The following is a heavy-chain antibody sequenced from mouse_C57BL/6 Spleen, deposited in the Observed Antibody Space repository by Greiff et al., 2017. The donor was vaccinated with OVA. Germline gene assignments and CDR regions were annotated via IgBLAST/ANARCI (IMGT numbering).Heavy chain of an antibody. CDR2: IDPSDSET. J-gene: IGHJ2*01. Sequence: QVQLQQPGAELVRPGSSVKLSCKASGYTFTSYWMHWVKQRPIQGLEWIGNIDPSDSETHYNQKFKDKATLTVDKSSSTAYMQLSSLTSEDSAVYYCARRRDDGYYLFDYWGRGTTLTVPS. D-gene: IGHD2-3*01. V-gene: IGHV1-52*01. CDR1: GYTFTSYW. CDR3: ARRRDDGYYLFDY.